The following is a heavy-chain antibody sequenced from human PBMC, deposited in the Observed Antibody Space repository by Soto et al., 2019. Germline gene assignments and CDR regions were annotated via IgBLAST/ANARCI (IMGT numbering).Heavy chain of an antibody. CDR3: ARSLLGPMAFDI. CDR1: GFMFTNYW. CDR2: INHDGSET. J-gene: IGHJ3*02. D-gene: IGHD7-27*01. V-gene: IGHV3-7*03. Sequence: EVQLVESGGDLVQPGGSLRLSCAASGFMFTNYWMTWVRQAPGKGLEWVANINHDGSETYYLDSVKGRFAISRDNAKNSLFLQMNSLRDEDTAIYYCARSLLGPMAFDIWGHGTLVAVSS.